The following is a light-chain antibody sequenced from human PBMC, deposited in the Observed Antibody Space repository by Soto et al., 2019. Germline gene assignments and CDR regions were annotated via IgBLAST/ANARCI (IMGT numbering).Light chain of an antibody. V-gene: IGLV2-14*01. J-gene: IGLJ1*01. CDR2: DVS. CDR1: SSDIGSYNY. CDR3: NSYTSSSTLV. Sequence: STLTQPASVSGSPGQSITIPCTGTSSDIGSYNYVSWYQQHPGKAPKLMIYDVSNRPSGISNRFSGSKSGNTASLTISGLQAEDEADYYCNSYTSSSTLVFGTGTKVTVL.